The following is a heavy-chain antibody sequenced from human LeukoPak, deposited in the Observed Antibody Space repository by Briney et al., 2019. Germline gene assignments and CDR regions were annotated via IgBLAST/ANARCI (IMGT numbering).Heavy chain of an antibody. J-gene: IGHJ4*02. CDR2: INHSGST. V-gene: IGHV4-34*01. CDR3: ARDSGEVFYFDY. CDR1: GESFTGYY. Sequence: PSETLSLTCAVYGESFTGYYWSWIRQPPGKGLEWIGEINHSGSTNYSPSLKSRVTISVDTSKNQFSLKLSSVTAADTAVYYCARDSGEVFYFDYWGQGTLVTVSS. D-gene: IGHD3-10*01.